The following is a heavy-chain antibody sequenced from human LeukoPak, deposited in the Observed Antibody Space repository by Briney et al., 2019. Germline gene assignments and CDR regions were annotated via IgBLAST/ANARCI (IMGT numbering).Heavy chain of an antibody. Sequence: GSSVKVSCKASGGTFSSYAISWVRQAPGQGLEWMGGIIPIFGTANYAQKFQGRVTITADESTSTAYMELSSLRSEDTAVYYCAKGMGSGSYYKGFDYWGQGTLVTVSS. CDR2: IIPIFGTA. D-gene: IGHD3-10*01. CDR1: GGTFSSYA. CDR3: AKGMGSGSYYKGFDY. V-gene: IGHV1-69*01. J-gene: IGHJ4*02.